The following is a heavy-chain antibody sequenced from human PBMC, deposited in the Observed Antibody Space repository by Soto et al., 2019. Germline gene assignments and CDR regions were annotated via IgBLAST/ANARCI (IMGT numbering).Heavy chain of an antibody. J-gene: IGHJ4*02. Sequence: QLQLQESGPGLVKPSETLSLTCTVSGGSISSSSYYWGWIRQPPGKGLEWIGSIYYSGSTYYNPSLKSRVTISVDTSKNQFSLKLSSVTAADTAVYSCAAWITMPPLWNYWGQGTLVTVSS. CDR2: IYYSGST. CDR1: GGSISSSSYY. D-gene: IGHD3-10*01. CDR3: AAWITMPPLWNY. V-gene: IGHV4-39*01.